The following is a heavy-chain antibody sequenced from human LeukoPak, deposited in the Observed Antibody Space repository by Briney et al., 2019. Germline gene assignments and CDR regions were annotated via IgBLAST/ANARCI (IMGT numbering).Heavy chain of an antibody. J-gene: IGHJ4*02. D-gene: IGHD6-19*01. V-gene: IGHV3-43*02. CDR1: GFTFDDYA. CDR2: ISGDGGST. CDR3: AKVWRFRTVAGTGFFDY. Sequence: PGGSLRLSCAASGFTFDDYAMHWVRQAPGKGLEWVSLISGDGGSTYYADSVKGRFTISRDNSKNSLYLQMNSLRIEDTALYYCAKVWRFRTVAGTGFFDYWGQGTLVTVS.